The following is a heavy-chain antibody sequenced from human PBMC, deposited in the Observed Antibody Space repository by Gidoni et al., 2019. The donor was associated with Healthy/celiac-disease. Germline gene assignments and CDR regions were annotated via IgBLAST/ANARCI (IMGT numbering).Heavy chain of an antibody. CDR1: GYTFPSYY. V-gene: IGHV1-46*01. Sequence: QVQLVQSGAEVKKPGASVKVSCKAAGYTFPSYYMHWVRQAPGQGLEWMGIINPSGGSTSYAQKFQGRVTMTRDTSTSTVYMELSGLRSEDTAVYYCARYSFQEPADYWGQGTLVTVSS. CDR3: ARYSFQEPADY. CDR2: INPSGGST. D-gene: IGHD1-26*01. J-gene: IGHJ4*02.